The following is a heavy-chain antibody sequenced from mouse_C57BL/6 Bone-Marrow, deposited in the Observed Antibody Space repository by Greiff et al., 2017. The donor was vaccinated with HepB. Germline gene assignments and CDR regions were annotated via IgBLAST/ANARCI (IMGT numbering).Heavy chain of an antibody. CDR3: ARRGFYWYFDV. CDR2: IWTGGGT. Sequence: VKLMESGPGLVAPSQSLSITCTVSGFSLTSYAISWVRQPPGKGLEWLGVIWTGGGTNYNSALKYRLSIIKDNSKSQVFLKMNSLQTYDTTRYYFARRGFYWYFDVWGTGTTVTVSS. CDR1: GFSLTSYA. V-gene: IGHV2-9-1*01. J-gene: IGHJ1*03.